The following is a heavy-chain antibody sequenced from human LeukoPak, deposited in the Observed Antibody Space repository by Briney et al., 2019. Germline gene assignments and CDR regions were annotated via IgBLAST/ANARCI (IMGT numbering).Heavy chain of an antibody. D-gene: IGHD1-1*01. CDR3: ARRTRSEHWFDP. V-gene: IGHV4-39*02. J-gene: IGHJ5*02. CDR1: GGSIISSSYY. CDR2: IYYSGST. Sequence: PWETLSLTCTVSGGSIISSSYYWGWIRQPPGKGLEWIETIYYSGSTYYNPSLKSRVTMSLDTSKNHFSLRLSSVTAAVTAVYYCARRTRSEHWFDPSGQGTLVTVSS.